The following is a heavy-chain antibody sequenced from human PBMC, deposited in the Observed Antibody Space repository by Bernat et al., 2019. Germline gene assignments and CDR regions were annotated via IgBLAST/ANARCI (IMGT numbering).Heavy chain of an antibody. V-gene: IGHV5-51*03. CDR1: GYSFTNYW. D-gene: IGHD3-9*01. Sequence: EVQLVQSGAEVKKPGESLKISCKGSGYSFTNYWIAWLRQMPGKGLEWMGVIYSGDSDTRYSPSFQGQVTISADKSISTAYLQWSSLKASDTAIYYCARRGDWLLLDYWGQGTLVTVSS. CDR2: IYSGDSDT. J-gene: IGHJ4*02. CDR3: ARRGDWLLLDY.